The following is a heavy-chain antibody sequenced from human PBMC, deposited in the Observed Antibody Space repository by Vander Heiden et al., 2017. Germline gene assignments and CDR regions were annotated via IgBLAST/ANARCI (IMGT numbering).Heavy chain of an antibody. Sequence: EVQLVESGGGLVKPGGSLRLSCAASGLTLSNYGMSWVRQAPGKGLECVSSIGSGSAYIFYAVSVKGRFTISRDNVKNSLYLQMNSLRAEDTAVYYCARDKEDIVAVPANWFDPWGQGTLVTVSS. CDR2: IGSGSAYI. V-gene: IGHV3-21*01. D-gene: IGHD2-2*01. J-gene: IGHJ5*02. CDR1: GLTLSNYG. CDR3: ARDKEDIVAVPANWFDP.